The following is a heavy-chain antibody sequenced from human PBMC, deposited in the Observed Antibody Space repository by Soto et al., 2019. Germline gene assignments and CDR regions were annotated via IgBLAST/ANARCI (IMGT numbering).Heavy chain of an antibody. J-gene: IGHJ4*02. Sequence: PGGSLRLSCAASGFTFRSYWMGWVRQVPGKGLEWVANIKQDGSEKNYVDSVKGRFTISRDNAKNSLYLQMNSLRGEDTAVYSCARGEWELSSVLDYWGQGTLVTVSS. CDR3: ARGEWELSSVLDY. CDR1: GFTFRSYW. CDR2: IKQDGSEK. V-gene: IGHV3-7*02. D-gene: IGHD1-26*01.